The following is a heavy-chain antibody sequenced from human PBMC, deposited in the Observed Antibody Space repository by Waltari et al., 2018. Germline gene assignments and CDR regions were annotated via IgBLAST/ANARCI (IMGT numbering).Heavy chain of an antibody. D-gene: IGHD3-16*01. CDR1: GFTFSSYA. J-gene: IGHJ6*02. Sequence: EVQLLESGGGLVQPGGSLRLSCAASGFTFSSYAMRWVRQAPGKGLAWGSAISGSGGSTYYADSVKGRFTISRDNSKNTLYLQMNSLRAEDTAVYYCAKGALGVHYYYGMDVWGQGTTVTVSS. V-gene: IGHV3-23*01. CDR2: ISGSGGST. CDR3: AKGALGVHYYYGMDV.